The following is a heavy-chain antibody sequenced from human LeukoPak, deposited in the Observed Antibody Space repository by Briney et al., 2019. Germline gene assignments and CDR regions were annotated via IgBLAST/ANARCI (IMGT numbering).Heavy chain of an antibody. Sequence: GGSLRLSCAASGFTFSDYYMSWIRQAPGKGLEWVSYISSSGSTIYYADSVKGRFTISRDNAKNSLYLQVNSLRAEDTAVYYCARASRFGDQDYFDYWGQGTLVTVSS. V-gene: IGHV3-11*01. CDR2: ISSSGSTI. J-gene: IGHJ4*02. CDR3: ARASRFGDQDYFDY. D-gene: IGHD3-10*01. CDR1: GFTFSDYY.